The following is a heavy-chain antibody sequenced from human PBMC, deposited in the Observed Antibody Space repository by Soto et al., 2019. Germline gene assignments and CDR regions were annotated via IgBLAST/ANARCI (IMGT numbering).Heavy chain of an antibody. J-gene: IGHJ6*02. V-gene: IGHV1-18*01. Sequence: GASVKVSCKASGYTFTRYGISWVRQAPGQGLEWMGWISTYNGDTNYAQTFQGRVTMTTDTSTSTVHMEVRSLRSDDTAVYYCAREGVAPYYYCGMDVWGQGTPVTVSS. CDR1: GYTFTRYG. CDR3: AREGVAPYYYCGMDV. CDR2: ISTYNGDT. D-gene: IGHD5-12*01.